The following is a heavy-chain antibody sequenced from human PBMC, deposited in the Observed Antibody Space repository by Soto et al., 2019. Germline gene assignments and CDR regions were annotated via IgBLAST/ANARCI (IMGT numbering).Heavy chain of an antibody. CDR1: GFTFSSYG. D-gene: IGHD6-19*01. J-gene: IGHJ4*02. CDR2: IWYDGSNK. Sequence: GGSLRLSCAASGFTFSSYGMHWVRQAPGKGLEWVAVIWYDGSNKYYADSVKGRFTISRDNSKNTLYLQMNSLRAEDTAVYYCAREYSSGWYYFDYWGQGTLVTVSS. V-gene: IGHV3-33*01. CDR3: AREYSSGWYYFDY.